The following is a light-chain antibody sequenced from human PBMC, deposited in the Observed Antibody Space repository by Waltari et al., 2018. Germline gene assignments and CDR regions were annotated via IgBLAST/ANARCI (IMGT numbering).Light chain of an antibody. CDR1: QSVSSSY. CDR3: HQYGDSPFT. Sequence: EIVLTQSPGTLSLSPGERVTLSCKASQSVSSSYLAWFQQKPGQTPRLLICGASTRATGIPDRFSGSGSGTDFTLTINRLQPEDFAVYSCHQYGDSPFTFGQGTRLEIK. CDR2: GAS. V-gene: IGKV3-20*01. J-gene: IGKJ5*01.